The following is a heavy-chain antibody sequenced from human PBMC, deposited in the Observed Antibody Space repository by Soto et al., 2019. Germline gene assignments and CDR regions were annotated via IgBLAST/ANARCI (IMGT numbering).Heavy chain of an antibody. CDR1: GFTYDDYD. V-gene: IGHV3-9*01. CDR3: AKGRGGSYGGDSFDY. J-gene: IGHJ4*02. CDR2: ISWNSGRT. Sequence: EVQLVESGGGLVQPGRSLRLSCAASGFTYDDYDMHWVRQAPGKGLEWVSAISWNSGRTAYADSVKGRFTISRDNAKNSLYLQINSLRAEDTALYHCAKGRGGSYGGDSFDYWGQGTLVTVSS. D-gene: IGHD1-26*01.